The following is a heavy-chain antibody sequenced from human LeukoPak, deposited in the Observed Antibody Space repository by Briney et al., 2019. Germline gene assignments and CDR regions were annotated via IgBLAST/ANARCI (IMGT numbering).Heavy chain of an antibody. CDR1: GFTFDDYA. CDR3: ARYFNVAATIDY. D-gene: IGHD2-15*01. V-gene: IGHV3-9*01. J-gene: IGHJ4*02. Sequence: PGRSLRLPCAAFGFTFDDYAMHWVRQAPGKGLEWVSGISWNSGCIGYADSVKGRFTISRDNAKNSLYLQMNSLRAEDTAVYYCARYFNVAATIDYWGQGTLVTVSS. CDR2: ISWNSGCI.